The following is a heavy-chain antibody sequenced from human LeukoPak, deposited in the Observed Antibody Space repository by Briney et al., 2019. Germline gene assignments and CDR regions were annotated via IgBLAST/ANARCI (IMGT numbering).Heavy chain of an antibody. CDR1: GFTFSSKY. Sequence: GGSLRLSCAASGFTFSSKYMSWVRQAPGKGLEWVSVIYSGGSTYYADSVKGRFTISRDNSKNTLYLQMNSLRAEDTAVYYCSTDPPLTGGVYFDYWGQGTLVSVSS. CDR3: STDPPLTGGVYFDY. D-gene: IGHD7-27*01. CDR2: IYSGGST. V-gene: IGHV3-53*01. J-gene: IGHJ4*02.